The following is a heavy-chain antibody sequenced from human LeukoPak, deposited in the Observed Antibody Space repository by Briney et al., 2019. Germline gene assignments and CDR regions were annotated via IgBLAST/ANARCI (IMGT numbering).Heavy chain of an antibody. CDR3: ARATYYYYGMDV. J-gene: IGHJ6*02. CDR2: IYTSGST. CDR1: GGSTSSGSYY. V-gene: IGHV4-61*02. Sequence: SQTLSLTCIVSGGSTSSGSYYWSWIRQPAGKGLEWIGRIYTSGSTNYNPSLKSRVTISVDTSKNQFSLKLSSVTAADTAMYYCARATYYYYGMDVWGQGTTVTVSS.